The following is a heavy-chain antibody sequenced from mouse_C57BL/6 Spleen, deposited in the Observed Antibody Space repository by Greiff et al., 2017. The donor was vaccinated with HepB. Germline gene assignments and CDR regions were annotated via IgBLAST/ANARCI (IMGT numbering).Heavy chain of an antibody. CDR3: ARDDSSWFAY. CDR2: FYPGSGNN. Sequence: QVHVKQSGAELVRPGASVKLSCKASGYTFTDYYINWVKQRPGQGLEWIARFYPGSGNNYYNEKFKGKATLTAEKSSSTANMQLSSLTSEDSAVYFSARDDSSWFAYWGQGTLVTVSA. J-gene: IGHJ3*01. CDR1: GYTFTDYY. D-gene: IGHD2-4*01. V-gene: IGHV1-76*01.